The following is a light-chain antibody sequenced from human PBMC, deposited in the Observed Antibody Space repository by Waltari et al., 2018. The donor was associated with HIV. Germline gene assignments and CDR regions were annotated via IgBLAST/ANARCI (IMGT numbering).Light chain of an antibody. CDR1: QGISSY. CDR2: SAS. CDR3: QQLNSYLVPFT. Sequence: DIQLTQSPSFLSASVGDRVTITCRASQGISSYLAWYQQKPGKAPKLLIYSASALQRGVPSRVSGRASGTDFTLTISSLQPEDFATYYCQQLNSYLVPFTFGPGTKVDIK. V-gene: IGKV1-9*01. J-gene: IGKJ3*01.